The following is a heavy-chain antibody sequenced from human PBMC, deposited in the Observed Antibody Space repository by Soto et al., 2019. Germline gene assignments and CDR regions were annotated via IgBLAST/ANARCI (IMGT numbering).Heavy chain of an antibody. J-gene: IGHJ6*02. Sequence: QITLKESGPTLVKPTQTLTLTCTFPGFSFSSIGEGVGWIRQPPGKALEWLALISWDDDKRYSPSLKSRLTITKDTSKNQVVLTMTNMDPVDTATYYCVQSRCGGDCLQSYSSHSYYGLDVWGQGTTVTVSS. D-gene: IGHD2-21*02. V-gene: IGHV2-5*02. CDR3: VQSRCGGDCLQSYSSHSYYGLDV. CDR2: ISWDDDK. CDR1: GFSFSSIGEG.